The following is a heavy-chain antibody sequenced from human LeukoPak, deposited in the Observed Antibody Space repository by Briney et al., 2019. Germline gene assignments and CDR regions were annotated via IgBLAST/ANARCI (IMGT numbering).Heavy chain of an antibody. CDR2: ISYDGSKK. CDR1: GFTFSSYG. CDR3: ARTRGYSYGPFDY. D-gene: IGHD5-18*01. J-gene: IGHJ4*02. Sequence: PGGSLRLSCAASGFTFSSYGMHWVRQAPGKGLEWVAVISYDGSKKYYADSVKGRFTVSRDNSKNTLYLQMNSLRAEDTAVYYCARTRGYSYGPFDYWGQGTLVTVSS. V-gene: IGHV3-30*03.